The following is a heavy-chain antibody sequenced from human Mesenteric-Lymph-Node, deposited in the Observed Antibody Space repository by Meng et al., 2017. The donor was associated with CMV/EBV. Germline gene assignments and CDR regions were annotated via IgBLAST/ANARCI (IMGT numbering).Heavy chain of an antibody. CDR1: GFGFSDYL. Sequence: GESLKISCAASGFGFSDYLMSWIRQAPGKGLEWVSSITNSGSTTYYADSVKGRFTISRDNAKNSLYLQMNSLRAEDTAVYYCARQKWEGIDCWGQGTLVTVSS. CDR3: ARQKWEGIDC. D-gene: IGHD1-26*01. V-gene: IGHV3-11*04. J-gene: IGHJ4*02. CDR2: ITNSGSTT.